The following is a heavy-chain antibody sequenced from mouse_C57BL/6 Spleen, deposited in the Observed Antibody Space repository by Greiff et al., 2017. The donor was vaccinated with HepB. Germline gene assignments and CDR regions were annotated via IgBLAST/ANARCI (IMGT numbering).Heavy chain of an antibody. J-gene: IGHJ2*01. Sequence: DVMLVESGGGLVQPGGSLSLSCAASGFTFTDYYMIWVRQPPGKALERLGFIRIKASGYTTEYSASVKSRFTISRDNSQSILYLQMNALSADESATYFCARSRYGNYCDYWSQGTTLTVSS. CDR3: ARSRYGNYCDY. D-gene: IGHD2-1*01. CDR2: IRIKASGYTT. CDR1: GFTFTDYY. V-gene: IGHV7-3*01.